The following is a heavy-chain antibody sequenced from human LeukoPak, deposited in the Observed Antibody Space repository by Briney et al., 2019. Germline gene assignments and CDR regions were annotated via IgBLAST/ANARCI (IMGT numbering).Heavy chain of an antibody. CDR2: INHSGST. Sequence: PSETLSLTCAVYGGSFSGYYWSWIRQPPGKGLEWIGEINHSGSTNYNPSLKSRVAISVDTSKNQFSLKLSSVTAADTAVYYCARGLHPAGTPDLDYWGQGTLVTVSS. CDR1: GGSFSGYY. D-gene: IGHD1-26*01. V-gene: IGHV4-34*01. CDR3: ARGLHPAGTPDLDY. J-gene: IGHJ4*02.